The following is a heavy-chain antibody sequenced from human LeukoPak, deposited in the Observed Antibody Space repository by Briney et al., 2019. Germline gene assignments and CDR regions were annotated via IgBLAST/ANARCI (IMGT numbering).Heavy chain of an antibody. CDR2: INPNSGGT. CDR3: ARVHLLPIAARPGGEDDY. CDR1: GYTFTGYY. J-gene: IGHJ4*02. Sequence: ASVKVSCKASGYTFTGYYMHWVRQAPGQGLEWMGWINPNSGGTNYAQKFQGWVTMTRDTSISTAYMELSSLRSDDTAVYYCARVHLLPIAARPGGEDDYWGQGTLVTVSS. D-gene: IGHD6-6*01. V-gene: IGHV1-2*04.